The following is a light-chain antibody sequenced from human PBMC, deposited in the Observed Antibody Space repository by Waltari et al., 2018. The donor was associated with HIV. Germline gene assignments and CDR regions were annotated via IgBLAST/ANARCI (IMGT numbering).Light chain of an antibody. V-gene: IGLV1-44*01. CDR3: TAWDDGLSDPV. J-gene: IGLJ3*02. Sequence: QSVLTQPPSASGTPGQRVTISCSGSSSNIGSTTVTWYQQLPGPAPKRRIYSNNPRPSGVPYRFSGSKSGTSASLAISGLQSEDEADYYCTAWDDGLSDPVFGGGTKLTVL. CDR1: SSNIGSTT. CDR2: SNN.